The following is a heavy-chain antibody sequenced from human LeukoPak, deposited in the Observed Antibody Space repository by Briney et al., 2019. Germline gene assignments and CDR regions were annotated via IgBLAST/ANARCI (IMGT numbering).Heavy chain of an antibody. Sequence: SGPTLVNPTQPLTLTCTFSGFSLSTSGVGVGWIRQPPGKALEWLALIYWDDDKRYSPSLKSRLTITKDTSKNQVVLTMTNMDPVDTATYYCAHTLYYYGSGSGNYFDYWGQGPWSPSPQ. CDR1: GFSLSTSGVG. CDR3: AHTLYYYGSGSGNYFDY. J-gene: IGHJ4*02. V-gene: IGHV2-5*02. D-gene: IGHD3-10*01. CDR2: IYWDDDK.